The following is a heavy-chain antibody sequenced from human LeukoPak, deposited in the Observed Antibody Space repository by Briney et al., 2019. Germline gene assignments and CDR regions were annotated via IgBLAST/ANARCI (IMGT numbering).Heavy chain of an antibody. CDR3: ARDRQPGIAVAGIDYFDY. V-gene: IGHV4-4*07. J-gene: IGHJ4*02. D-gene: IGHD6-19*01. CDR2: IYTSGST. CDR1: GGSISSYH. Sequence: SETLSLTCTVSGGSISSYHWSWIRQPAGKGLEWIGRIYTSGSTNYNPSLKSRVTMSVDTSKNQFSLKLSSVTAADTAVYYCARDRQPGIAVAGIDYFDYWGQGTLVTVSS.